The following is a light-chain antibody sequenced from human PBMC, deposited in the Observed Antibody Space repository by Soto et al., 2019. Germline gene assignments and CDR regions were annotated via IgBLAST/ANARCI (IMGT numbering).Light chain of an antibody. CDR3: QQRSNWPPFLT. V-gene: IGKV3-11*01. J-gene: IGKJ4*01. Sequence: EIVLTQSAAALSLSPGERATLSCRASQSVSSYLAWYQQKPGQAPRLLIYDVSNRATGIPARFSGSGSGTDFTLTISSLEPEDFAVYYCQQRSNWPPFLTFGGGTKVDI. CDR1: QSVSSY. CDR2: DVS.